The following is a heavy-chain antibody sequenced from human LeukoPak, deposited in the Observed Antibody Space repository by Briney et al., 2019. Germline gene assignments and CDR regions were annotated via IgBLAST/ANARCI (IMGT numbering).Heavy chain of an antibody. CDR3: ARLPGLGPWGY. V-gene: IGHV4-59*01. D-gene: IGHD1-14*01. CDR2: IYYSGST. J-gene: IGHJ4*02. CDR1: GFTFSSYA. Sequence: GSLRLSCAASGFTFSSYAMSWIRQPPGKGLEWIGFIYYSGSTNYNPSLKSRLTISVDTSKNQFSLKLRSVTTSDTAVYYCARLPGLGPWGYWGQGTLVTVSS.